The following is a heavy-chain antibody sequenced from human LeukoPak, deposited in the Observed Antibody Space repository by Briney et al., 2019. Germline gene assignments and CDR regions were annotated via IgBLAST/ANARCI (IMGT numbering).Heavy chain of an antibody. J-gene: IGHJ3*01. CDR2: IDWDAVN. Sequence: SGPALVKPTQTLTLTCTFSGFSLSTSGMCVSWIRQPPGKALEWLAPIDWDAVNYYSTSLKTRLTISKDTSKNQVVLTMTNRDPVDTATYYCARIRAMATSDWGQGTMITVSS. CDR3: ARIRAMATSD. D-gene: IGHD5-24*01. V-gene: IGHV2-70*13. CDR1: GFSLSTSGMC.